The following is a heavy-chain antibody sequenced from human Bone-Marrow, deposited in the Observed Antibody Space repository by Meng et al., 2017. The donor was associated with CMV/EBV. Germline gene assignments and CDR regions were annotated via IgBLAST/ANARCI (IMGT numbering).Heavy chain of an antibody. CDR3: AKVRGFVVVPAAD. D-gene: IGHD2-2*01. Sequence: GESLKISCAASGFTFSSYGIHWVRQAPGKGLEWVAFIRYDGSNKYYADSVKGRFTISRDNSKNTLYLQMNSLRAEDTAVYYCAKVRGFVVVPAADWGQGTLVTVSS. V-gene: IGHV3-30*02. J-gene: IGHJ4*02. CDR1: GFTFSSYG. CDR2: IRYDGSNK.